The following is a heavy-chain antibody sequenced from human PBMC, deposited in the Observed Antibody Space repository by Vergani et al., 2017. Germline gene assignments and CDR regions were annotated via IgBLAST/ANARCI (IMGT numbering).Heavy chain of an antibody. V-gene: IGHV4-59*01. Sequence: QVQLQESGPGLVKPSETLSLTCTVSGGSISSYYWSWIRQPPGKGLEWIGYIYYSGSTNYNPSLKSRVTISVDTSKNQFSLKLISVTAADTAVYYCASDYGDYGIGYWGQGTLVTVSS. CDR2: IYYSGST. CDR1: GGSISSYY. D-gene: IGHD4-17*01. J-gene: IGHJ4*02. CDR3: ASDYGDYGIGY.